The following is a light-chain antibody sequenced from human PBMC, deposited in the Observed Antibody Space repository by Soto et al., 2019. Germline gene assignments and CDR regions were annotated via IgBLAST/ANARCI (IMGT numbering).Light chain of an antibody. J-gene: IGLJ3*02. CDR3: SSYAATNTWV. Sequence: QSGLTQPASVSGSPGQSITISCTGTSSDVGAYNYVSWYQQHPGKAPKFILYEVSNRPSGLSDRFSGSKSGNTASLTISGLQAEDEADYYCSSYAATNTWVFGGGTKVTVL. CDR1: SSDVGAYNY. V-gene: IGLV2-14*01. CDR2: EVS.